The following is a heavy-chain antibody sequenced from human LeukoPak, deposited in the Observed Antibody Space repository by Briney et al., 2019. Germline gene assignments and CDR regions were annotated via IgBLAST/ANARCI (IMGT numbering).Heavy chain of an antibody. CDR1: GYTFTSYG. Sequence: ASVKVSCKASGYTFTSYGISWVRQAPGKGLEWMGGFDPEDGETIYAQKFQGRVTMTEDTSTDTAYMELSSLRSEDTAVYYCATLVGAKPGYYMDVWGKGTTVTVSS. CDR2: FDPEDGET. CDR3: ATLVGAKPGYYMDV. D-gene: IGHD1-26*01. V-gene: IGHV1-24*01. J-gene: IGHJ6*03.